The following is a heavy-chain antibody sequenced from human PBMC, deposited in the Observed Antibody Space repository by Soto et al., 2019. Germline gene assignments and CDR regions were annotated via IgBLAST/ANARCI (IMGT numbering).Heavy chain of an antibody. J-gene: IGHJ4*02. V-gene: IGHV4-59*01. Sequence: SDTLALNCSVTGTSIFNYYLSWIWQSPGKGLEWIGYIYYSGTTSYNPSLNSRVTMSVDTSKNQFSLKVNSVTAADTAVYYCARESYYGSGATVVAYWGQGTLVS. CDR1: GTSIFNYY. CDR3: ARESYYGSGATVVAY. D-gene: IGHD3-10*01. CDR2: IYYSGTT.